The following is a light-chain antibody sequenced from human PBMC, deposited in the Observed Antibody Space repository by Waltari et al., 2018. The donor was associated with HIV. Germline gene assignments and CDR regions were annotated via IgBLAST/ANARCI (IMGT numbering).Light chain of an antibody. CDR2: DVS. V-gene: IGLV2-14*01. CDR1: SSDVGGYSY. Sequence: SALTQPASVSGSPGQPITISCTGTSSDVGGYSYVSWYQQHPGKAPKLMIYDVSNRPSGVSNRFSGSKSGNTASLTISGLQAEDEADYYCSSYTSSSTRVFGTGTKVTVL. CDR3: SSYTSSSTRV. J-gene: IGLJ1*01.